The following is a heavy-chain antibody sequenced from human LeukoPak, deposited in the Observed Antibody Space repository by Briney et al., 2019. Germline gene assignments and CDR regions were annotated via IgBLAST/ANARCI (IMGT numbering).Heavy chain of an antibody. Sequence: GGSLRLPCAASGFTFSSYAMSWVRQAPGKGLEWVSAISGSGGSTYYADSVKGRFTISRDNAKNSLYLQMNSLRAEDTAVYYCARDLPPWTVVIPESDAFDIWGQGTMVTVSS. CDR1: GFTFSSYA. V-gene: IGHV3-23*01. D-gene: IGHD4-23*01. CDR3: ARDLPPWTVVIPESDAFDI. J-gene: IGHJ3*02. CDR2: ISGSGGST.